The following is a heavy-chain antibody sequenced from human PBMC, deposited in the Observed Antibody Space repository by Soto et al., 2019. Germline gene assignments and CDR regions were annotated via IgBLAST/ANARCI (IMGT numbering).Heavy chain of an antibody. J-gene: IGHJ4*02. V-gene: IGHV3-15*01. Sequence: GGSLRLSCAASGFTFRNVWMNWVRQAPGKGLECVGRFKSKTSGGATDYAAPVKGRFTISKDDSTKTLYLQMDSLRTEDTAVYYCPTEPPGYSDSPYPPASSDHWGQGTLVTVSS. CDR3: PTEPPGYSDSPYPPASSDH. CDR2: FKSKTSGGAT. D-gene: IGHD3-9*01. CDR1: GFTFRNVW.